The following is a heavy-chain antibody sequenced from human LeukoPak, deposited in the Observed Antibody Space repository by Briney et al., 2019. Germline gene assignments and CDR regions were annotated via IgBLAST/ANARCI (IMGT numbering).Heavy chain of an antibody. D-gene: IGHD1-26*01. Sequence: ASVKVSCKASGYTFTSYGNSWVRQAPGQRLEWMGWISAYNGNTNYAQKLQRRATMTTDTSTSTAYMELRSLRSDDTAVYYCARGRIVGAIAPIFDYWGQGTLVTVSS. CDR2: ISAYNGNT. J-gene: IGHJ4*02. CDR3: ARGRIVGAIAPIFDY. CDR1: GYTFTSYG. V-gene: IGHV1-18*01.